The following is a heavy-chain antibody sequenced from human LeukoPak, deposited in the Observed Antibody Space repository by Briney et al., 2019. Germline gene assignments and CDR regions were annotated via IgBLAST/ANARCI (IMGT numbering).Heavy chain of an antibody. Sequence: SETLSLTCSVSGDSIFSDYFWGWIRQPPGKGLEWIGSIYHTGSTFYNPSLKSRVTISLDTSNNQFSLKLSSVTAADTAVYYCARNTYYYDSSGYYSYWGQGTLVTVSS. CDR3: ARNTYYYDSSGYYSY. D-gene: IGHD3-22*01. CDR1: GDSIFSDYF. CDR2: IYHTGST. J-gene: IGHJ4*02. V-gene: IGHV4-38-2*01.